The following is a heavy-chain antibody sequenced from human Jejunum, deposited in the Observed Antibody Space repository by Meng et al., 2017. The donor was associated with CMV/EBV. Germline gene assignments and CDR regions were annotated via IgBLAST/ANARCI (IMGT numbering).Heavy chain of an antibody. CDR3: ARSYSGSRFDP. J-gene: IGHJ5*02. CDR1: LFTSTTPS. V-gene: IGHV3-72*01. CDR2: IRPQGYSFST. D-gene: IGHD1-26*01. Sequence: SLFTSTTPSIAWVLQAPLNGLGLVGLIRPQGYSFSTQSAASVKGRFIISSDDSKNSLYLQMNSLKTADTAVYYCARSYSGSRFDPWGQGTLVTVSS.